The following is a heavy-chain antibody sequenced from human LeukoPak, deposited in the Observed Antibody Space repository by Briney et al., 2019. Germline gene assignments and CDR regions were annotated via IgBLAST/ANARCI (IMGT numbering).Heavy chain of an antibody. CDR3: ARAAGITGTTAGDDH. V-gene: IGHV4-34*01. D-gene: IGHD1-7*01. Sequence: SETLSLTCGVYGGPFSGYYWSWVRQPPGKGLEWISEINHSGNTNYNPSLESRVTISLDTSKKQFSLKLTSVTAADTAVYYCARAAGITGTTAGDDHWGQGTLVTVSS. CDR1: GGPFSGYY. CDR2: INHSGNT. J-gene: IGHJ4*02.